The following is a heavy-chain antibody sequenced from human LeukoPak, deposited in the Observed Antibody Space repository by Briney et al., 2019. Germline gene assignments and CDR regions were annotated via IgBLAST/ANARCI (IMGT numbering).Heavy chain of an antibody. Sequence: GGSLRLSCAASGFTFSKYAMNWVRQAPGKGLEWVSGIVGDSSSIFYEDSVRGRFTIPRDNSNNTLYLQMNSLRAEDTAVYYCAEDAIAGNSIWDYFEYWGQGDLVIVSS. CDR1: GFTFSKYA. V-gene: IGHV3-23*01. D-gene: IGHD1-7*01. CDR2: IVGDSSSI. CDR3: AEDAIAGNSIWDYFEY. J-gene: IGHJ4*02.